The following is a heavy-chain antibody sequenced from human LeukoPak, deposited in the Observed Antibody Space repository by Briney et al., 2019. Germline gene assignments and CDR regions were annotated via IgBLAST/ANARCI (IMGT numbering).Heavy chain of an antibody. CDR1: GGSIRSYY. CDR3: AVRSDGYSTFDY. CDR2: IYTSGST. Sequence: SETLSLTCTVSGGSIRSYYWSWIRQPPGKGLEWIGCIYTSGSTNYNPSLKSRVTISVDTSKNQFSLKLSSVTAADRAVYYCAVRSDGYSTFDYWGQGTLVTVSS. J-gene: IGHJ4*02. V-gene: IGHV4-4*09. D-gene: IGHD5-24*01.